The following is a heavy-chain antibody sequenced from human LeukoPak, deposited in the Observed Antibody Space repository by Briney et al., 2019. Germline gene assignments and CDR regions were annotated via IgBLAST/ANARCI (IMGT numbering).Heavy chain of an antibody. V-gene: IGHV7-4-1*02. CDR1: GYTLTSDG. J-gene: IGHJ4*02. CDR3: ARVVSDLTFPYYFDY. D-gene: IGHD2-21*02. CDR2: INTNTANP. Sequence: EASVKVSCKASGYTLTSDGMNWVRQAPGQGLEWMGWINTNTANPTYAQGFTGRFVFSLDTSVNTAYLQISSLKAEDTAVYYCARVVSDLTFPYYFDYWGQGTLVTVSS.